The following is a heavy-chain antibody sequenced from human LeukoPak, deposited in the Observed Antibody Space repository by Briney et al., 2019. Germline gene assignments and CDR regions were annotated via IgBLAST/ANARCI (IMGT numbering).Heavy chain of an antibody. Sequence: ASVKVSCKASGGTFSSYAISWVRQAPGQGLEWMGGIIPIFGTANYAQKFQGRVTITADKSTSTAYMELSSLRSEDTAVYYCARDKQQLDGSASDIWGQGTMVTVSS. J-gene: IGHJ3*02. V-gene: IGHV1-69*06. CDR2: IIPIFGTA. D-gene: IGHD6-13*01. CDR3: ARDKQQLDGSASDI. CDR1: GGTFSSYA.